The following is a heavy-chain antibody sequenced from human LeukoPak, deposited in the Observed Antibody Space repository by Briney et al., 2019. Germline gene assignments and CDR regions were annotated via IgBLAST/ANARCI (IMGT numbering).Heavy chain of an antibody. CDR2: INHSGST. CDR1: GGSISSYY. J-gene: IGHJ4*02. CDR3: ARESGIVGDYDY. Sequence: SETLSLTCTVSGGSISSYYWSWIRQPPGKGLEWIGEINHSGSTNYNPSLKSRVTISVDTSKNQFSLKLSSVTAADTAVYYCARESGIVGDYDYWGQGTLVTVSS. V-gene: IGHV4-34*01. D-gene: IGHD1-26*01.